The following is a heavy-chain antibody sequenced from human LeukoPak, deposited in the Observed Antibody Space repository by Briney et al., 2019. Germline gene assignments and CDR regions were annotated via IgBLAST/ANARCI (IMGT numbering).Heavy chain of an antibody. Sequence: PGGSLRLSCAASGFTFSSYSMNWVRQAPGKGLEWVSYISRSSSTIYYAHSVKGRFTISRDNAKNSLYLQMNSLRAEDTAVYYCARAKTYSISPIDYWGQGTLVTVSS. V-gene: IGHV3-48*04. CDR1: GFTFSSYS. CDR3: ARAKTYSISPIDY. D-gene: IGHD6-6*01. CDR2: ISRSSSTI. J-gene: IGHJ4*02.